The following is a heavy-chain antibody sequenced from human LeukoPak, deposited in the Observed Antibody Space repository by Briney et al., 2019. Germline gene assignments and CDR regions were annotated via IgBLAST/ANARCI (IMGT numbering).Heavy chain of an antibody. J-gene: IGHJ5*02. CDR3: ARNCPRDVAGRQFLPGVLSLLSQCDNCFDP. CDR2: INTYNGNT. CDR1: GYTFTNYG. D-gene: IGHD7-27*01. V-gene: IGHV1-18*04. Sequence: ASVKVSCKASGYTFTNYGISWVRQAPGQGLEWMGWINTYNGNTNYAKKFQGRVTMTTDTSTSTAYMELRSLRSDDTAVYYCARNCPRDVAGRQFLPGVLSLLSQCDNCFDPWGQGTLVSVSS.